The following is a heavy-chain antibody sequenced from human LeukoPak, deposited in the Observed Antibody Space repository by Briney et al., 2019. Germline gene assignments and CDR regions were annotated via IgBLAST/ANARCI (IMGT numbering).Heavy chain of an antibody. CDR1: GFTFSSHW. V-gene: IGHV3-74*01. CDR2: INSDGSSA. CDR3: ARDRIVGATSVDGFDI. Sequence: GGSLRLSCAASGFTFSSHWMHWVRQVPGGGLVWVSRINSDGSSATYTDSVKGRFTISRDNARNTLYLQMNRLRAEDTAVYYCARDRIVGATSVDGFDIWGQGTMVTVSS. D-gene: IGHD1-26*01. J-gene: IGHJ3*02.